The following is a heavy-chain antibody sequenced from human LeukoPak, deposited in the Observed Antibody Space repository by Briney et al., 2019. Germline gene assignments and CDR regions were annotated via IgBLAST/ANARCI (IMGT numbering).Heavy chain of an antibody. J-gene: IGHJ4*02. CDR1: GFTFSSYW. CDR2: IKRDGSEK. V-gene: IGHV3-7*05. CDR3: ARGDPYFDY. Sequence: GRSLRLSCAASGFTFSSYWMSCVRQAPGKGMEWVANIKRDGSEKYYVDSVKGRFTMSRDNAKNSLYLEMNSLRAEDTAVYYCARGDPYFDYWGQGTLVTVSS.